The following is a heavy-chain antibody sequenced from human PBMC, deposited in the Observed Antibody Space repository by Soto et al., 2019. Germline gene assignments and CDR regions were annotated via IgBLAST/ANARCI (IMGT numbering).Heavy chain of an antibody. J-gene: IGHJ4*02. CDR1: GFTFSSYG. CDR2: ISYDGSNK. V-gene: IGHV3-30*18. D-gene: IGHD6-19*01. CDR3: AKDPRSDSSGWYVGFDY. Sequence: GGSLRLSCAASGFTFSSYGMHWVRQAPGKGLEWVAVISYDGSNKYYADSVKGRFTISRDNSKNTLYLQMNSLRAEDTAVYYCAKDPRSDSSGWYVGFDYWGQGTLVTVSS.